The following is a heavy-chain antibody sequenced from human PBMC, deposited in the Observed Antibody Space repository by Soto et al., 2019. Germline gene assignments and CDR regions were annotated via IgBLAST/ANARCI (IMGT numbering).Heavy chain of an antibody. D-gene: IGHD3-16*01. CDR1: CFTFSGSS. V-gene: IGHV3-73*01. CDR2: IRSKANSYAT. CDR3: TRKTGIIGVDV. J-gene: IGHJ6*02. Sequence: PXGSLRLSRAASCFTFSGSSMHWVRQASGKGLEWVGLIRSKANSYATAYAASVKGRFTISRDDSKNTAYLQMNSLKTEDTAVYYCTRKTGIIGVDVWGQGTTVTSP.